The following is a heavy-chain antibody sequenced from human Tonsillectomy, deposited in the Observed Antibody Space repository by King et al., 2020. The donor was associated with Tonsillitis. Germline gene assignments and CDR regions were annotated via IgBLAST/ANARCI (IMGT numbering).Heavy chain of an antibody. Sequence: VQLVESGGGLIQPGGSLRLSCAASGFTVSSNYMTWVRQAPGKGLEWVSVLYSGGSTYYSDSVKGRFTISRDNSKNTLYLQMNSLRAEDSAGYYCAGGDVGWGGYYSSLDYWGQGTLVTVSS. CDR3: AGGDVGWGGYYSSLDY. V-gene: IGHV3-53*01. J-gene: IGHJ4*02. D-gene: IGHD3-10*01. CDR1: GFTVSSNY. CDR2: LYSGGST.